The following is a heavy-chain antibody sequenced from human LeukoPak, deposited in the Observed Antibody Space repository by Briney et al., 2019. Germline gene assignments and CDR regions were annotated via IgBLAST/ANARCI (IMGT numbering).Heavy chain of an antibody. CDR2: GDYSGGT. Sequence: SETLSLTCTVSGDSFTSVTDYWAWIRQPPGKGLGWIASGDYSGGTYYNPSLESRVAISADMSKNQISLKLTSVTGADTAVYYCAGERGEEYSSGWYKTNYFYNWGQGIRVTVSS. CDR1: GDSFTSVTDY. V-gene: IGHV4-39*07. J-gene: IGHJ4*02. D-gene: IGHD6-19*01. CDR3: AGERGEEYSSGWYKTNYFYN.